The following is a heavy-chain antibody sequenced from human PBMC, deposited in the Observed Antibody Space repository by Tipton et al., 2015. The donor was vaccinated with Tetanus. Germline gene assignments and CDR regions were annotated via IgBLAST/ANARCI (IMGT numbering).Heavy chain of an antibody. Sequence: TLSLTCTVSGDSISRGSYTWSWIRQRPGKGLEWIGYIFHSGSTSYNPSLKSRVTISLDRSKNQFSLSLRSVTAADTAVYYCARDHGITWGGMGYYYGMDVWGQGTTVTVSS. V-gene: IGHV4-30-2*01. CDR2: IFHSGST. CDR3: ARDHGITWGGMGYYYGMDV. J-gene: IGHJ6*02. CDR1: GDSISRGSYT. D-gene: IGHD3-16*01.